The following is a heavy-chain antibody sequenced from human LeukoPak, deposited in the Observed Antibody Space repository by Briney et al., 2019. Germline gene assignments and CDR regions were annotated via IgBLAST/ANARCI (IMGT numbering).Heavy chain of an antibody. J-gene: IGHJ4*02. CDR2: INWNGGST. V-gene: IGHV3-20*04. Sequence: GSLRLSCAASGFTFDDYGMSWVRQAPGKGLEWVFGINWNGGSTGYADSVKGRFTISRDNAKNSLYLQMNSLRAEDTALYYCARCDYYDSSGQLDYWGQGTLVTVSS. CDR1: GFTFDDYG. CDR3: ARCDYYDSSGQLDY. D-gene: IGHD3-22*01.